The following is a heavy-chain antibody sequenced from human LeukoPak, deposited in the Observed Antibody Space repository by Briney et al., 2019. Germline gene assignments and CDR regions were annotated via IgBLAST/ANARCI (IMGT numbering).Heavy chain of an antibody. CDR2: IYYSGST. D-gene: IGHD3-22*01. CDR3: ARLGYYYDSSPPHNWFDP. V-gene: IGHV4-31*03. CDR1: GGSISSGGYY. J-gene: IGHJ5*02. Sequence: SETLSLTCTVSGGSISSGGYYWSWIRQHPGKGLEWIGYIYYSGSTYYNPSLKSRVTISVDTSKNQFSLKLSSVTAADTAVYYCARLGYYYDSSPPHNWFDPWGQGTLVTVSS.